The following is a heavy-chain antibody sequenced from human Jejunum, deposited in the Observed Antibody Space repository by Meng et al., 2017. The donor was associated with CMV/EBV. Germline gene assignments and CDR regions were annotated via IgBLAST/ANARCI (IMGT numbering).Heavy chain of an antibody. Sequence: SGFTFNTYAMHWVRQAPGKGLECVAVIWDDGYKKYCTESVKGRFTISRDNSESTLSLQMSSLRAEDTATYYCAKGSGYSGSYSFDYWGQGAQVTVSS. CDR2: IWDDGYKK. J-gene: IGHJ4*02. V-gene: IGHV3-33*06. D-gene: IGHD5-12*01. CDR1: GFTFNTYA. CDR3: AKGSGYSGSYSFDY.